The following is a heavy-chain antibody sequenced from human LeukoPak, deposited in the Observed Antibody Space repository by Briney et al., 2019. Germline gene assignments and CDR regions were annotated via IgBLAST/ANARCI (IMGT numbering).Heavy chain of an antibody. CDR1: GFTFSNYA. D-gene: IGHD5-12*01. V-gene: IGHV3-23*01. CDR3: AKGLPYSGYDYWIDP. CDR2: ISGSGAFT. Sequence: GGSLRLSCAASGFTFSNYAMSWVRQAPGKGLEWVSGISGSGAFTYYADSVKGRFTISRDNSKNTLYLQMNSLRVEDTAVYYCAKGLPYSGYDYWIDPWGLGTLVTVSS. J-gene: IGHJ5*02.